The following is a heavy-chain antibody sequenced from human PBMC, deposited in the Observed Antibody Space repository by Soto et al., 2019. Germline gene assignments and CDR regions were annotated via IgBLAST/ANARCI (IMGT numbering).Heavy chain of an antibody. CDR2: ISSTTNYI. J-gene: IGHJ4*01. CDR3: ARESEDLTSNFDY. Sequence: GGSLRLSCAASGFTFTRYSMSWVRQAPRKGLEWVSSISSTTNYIYYGDSMKGRFTISRDNAKNSLYLEMNSLRAEDTAVYYCARESEDLTSNFDYWGQGTLVTVSS. CDR1: GFTFTRYS. V-gene: IGHV3-21*06.